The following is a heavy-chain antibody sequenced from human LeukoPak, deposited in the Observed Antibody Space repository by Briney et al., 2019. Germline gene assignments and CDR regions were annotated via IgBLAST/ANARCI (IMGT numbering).Heavy chain of an antibody. J-gene: IGHJ1*01. V-gene: IGHV1-69*05. CDR1: GGTFSSYA. Sequence: ASVKVSCKASGGTFSSYAISWVRQAPGQGLEWMGGIIPIFGTANYAQKFQGRVTITTDESTSTAYMELSSLRSEDTAVYYCARVPLIAAAAYGYQYFQHWGQGTLVTVSS. D-gene: IGHD6-13*01. CDR2: IIPIFGTA. CDR3: ARVPLIAAAAYGYQYFQH.